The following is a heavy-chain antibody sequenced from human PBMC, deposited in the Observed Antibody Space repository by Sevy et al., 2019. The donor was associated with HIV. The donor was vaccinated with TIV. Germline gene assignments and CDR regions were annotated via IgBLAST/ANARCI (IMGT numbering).Heavy chain of an antibody. V-gene: IGHV3-30*02. Sequence: GGSLRLSCAASGLTFSRYGMHWVRQAPGKGLEWVASIRFDGNNKHYVDSVMGRFTISRDDSKNTLYLQMNSLRSEDTAVYYSAKDSVARNLHFDYWGQGALVTVSS. J-gene: IGHJ4*02. CDR2: IRFDGNNK. CDR1: GLTFSRYG. CDR3: AKDSVARNLHFDY. D-gene: IGHD6-19*01.